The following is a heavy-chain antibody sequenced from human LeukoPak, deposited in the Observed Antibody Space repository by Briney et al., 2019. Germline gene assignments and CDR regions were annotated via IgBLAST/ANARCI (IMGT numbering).Heavy chain of an antibody. D-gene: IGHD3-3*01. CDR1: GYTFTSYG. CDR3: ARVFYDFWSGYRSPFDY. Sequence: ASVKFSCKASGYTFTSYGISWVRQAPGQGLEWMGWISAYNGNTNYAQKLQGRVTMTTDTSTSTAYMELRSLRSDDTAVYYCARVFYDFWSGYRSPFDYWGQGTLVTVSS. V-gene: IGHV1-18*01. J-gene: IGHJ4*02. CDR2: ISAYNGNT.